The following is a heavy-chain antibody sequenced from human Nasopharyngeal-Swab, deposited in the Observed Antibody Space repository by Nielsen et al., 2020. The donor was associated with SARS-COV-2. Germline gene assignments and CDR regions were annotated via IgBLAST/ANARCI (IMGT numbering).Heavy chain of an antibody. CDR2: ISWNSGSI. J-gene: IGHJ4*02. CDR3: AKWDYYGSGRDY. V-gene: IGHV3-9*01. CDR1: GFTFDDYA. D-gene: IGHD3-10*01. Sequence: GGSLRLSCAASGFTFDDYAMHWVRQAPGKGLEWVSGISWNSGSIGYADSAKGRFTISRDNAKNSLYLQMNSLRAEDTALYYCAKWDYYGSGRDYWGQGTLVTVSS.